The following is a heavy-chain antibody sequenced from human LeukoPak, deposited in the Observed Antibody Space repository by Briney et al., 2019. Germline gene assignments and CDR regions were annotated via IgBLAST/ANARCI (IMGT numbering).Heavy chain of an antibody. V-gene: IGHV3-11*06. J-gene: IGHJ4*02. CDR1: GFTINDYY. CDR3: AREESITELRPPFV. Sequence: GSPRLSCAASGFTINDYYMSWIRQAPGKGLEWVSYISSSSSYTNYADSVKGRFTISRDNAKNSLYLQMNSLRAEDTAVYYCAREESITELRPPFVWGQGTLVTVSS. D-gene: IGHD3-10*01. CDR2: ISSSSSYT.